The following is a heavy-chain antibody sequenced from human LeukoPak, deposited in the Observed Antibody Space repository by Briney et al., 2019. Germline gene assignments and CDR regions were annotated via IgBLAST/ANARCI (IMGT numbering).Heavy chain of an antibody. CDR2: INHSGST. CDR3: ASRTGGADY. D-gene: IGHD3-16*01. V-gene: IGHV4-34*01. CDR1: GGSFSGYY. Sequence: PSETLSLTCAVYGGSFSGYYWSWIRQPPGKGLEWIGEINHSGSTNYNPSLKSRVTISVDTSKNQFSLKLRSVTAADTAVYYCASRTGGADYWGQGTLVTVSS. J-gene: IGHJ4*02.